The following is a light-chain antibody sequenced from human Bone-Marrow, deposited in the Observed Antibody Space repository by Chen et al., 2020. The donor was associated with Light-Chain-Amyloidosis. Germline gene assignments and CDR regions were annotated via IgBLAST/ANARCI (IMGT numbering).Light chain of an antibody. V-gene: IGLV2-14*01. CDR2: EVT. CDR1: SSDVGGDNH. CDR3: GSYTITNTLV. Sequence: QSALTQPASVSGSPGQSITISCTGTSSDVGGDNHVSWYQQHPDKAPKLMIYEVTNRPSRVPCRFSCSKSRNTASRASSGLQTEDEADYFCGSYTITNTLVFGRGTKVTVL. J-gene: IGLJ1*01.